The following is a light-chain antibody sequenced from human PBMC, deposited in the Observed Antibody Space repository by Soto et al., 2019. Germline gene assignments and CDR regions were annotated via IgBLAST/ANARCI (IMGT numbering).Light chain of an antibody. CDR2: GAS. J-gene: IGKJ1*01. CDR3: QKCGSSLWT. Sequence: EIVLTQSPGTLSLSPGERATLSCRASQSVSSNYLAWYQQKPGQAPRLLIYGASGRATGIPDRFSGSGSGTDFTLTISRLEPDDFAVYYCQKCGSSLWTFGQGTKVEIK. V-gene: IGKV3-20*01. CDR1: QSVSSNY.